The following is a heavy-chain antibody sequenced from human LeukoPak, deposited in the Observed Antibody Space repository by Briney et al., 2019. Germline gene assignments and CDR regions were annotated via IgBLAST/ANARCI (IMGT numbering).Heavy chain of an antibody. CDR3: ARDSSGWDAFDI. V-gene: IGHV1-69*13. CDR1: GCTFSSYA. D-gene: IGHD6-19*01. J-gene: IGHJ3*02. Sequence: SVKVSCKASGCTFSSYAISWVRQAPGQGLEWMGGIIPIFGTANYAQKFQGRVTITADESTSTAYMELSSLRSEDTAAYYCARDSSGWDAFDIWGQGTMVTVSS. CDR2: IIPIFGTA.